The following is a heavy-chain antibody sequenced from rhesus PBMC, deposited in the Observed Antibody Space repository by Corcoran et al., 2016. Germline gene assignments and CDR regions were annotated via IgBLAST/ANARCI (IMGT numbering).Heavy chain of an antibody. CDR3: TRDSGSSLVFDY. Sequence: EVHLVESGGGLVQPGGSVRLSCAASGFPFRDYYFAWVRPAPGKGLEWVGFIRGNAYGGTAEYAASVKGRFTISRDDAKYITYLHMNSLKPEDTAVYFCTRDSGSSLVFDYWGQGVLVTVPS. CDR1: GFPFRDYY. CDR2: IRGNAYGGTA. J-gene: IGHJ4*01. D-gene: IGHD4-29*01. V-gene: IGHV3-184*01.